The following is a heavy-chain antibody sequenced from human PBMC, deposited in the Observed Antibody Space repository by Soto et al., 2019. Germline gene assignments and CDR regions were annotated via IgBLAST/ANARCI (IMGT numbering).Heavy chain of an antibody. V-gene: IGHV1-69*13. CDR2: IIPIFGTA. J-gene: IGHJ4*02. CDR3: ATFHLGEGYCSGGSCYGGYFDY. Sequence: SVKVSCKASGGTFSSYAISWVRQAPGQGLEWMGGIIPIFGTANYAQKFQGRVTITADESTSTAYMELSSLRSEDTDVYYCATFHLGEGYCSGGSCYGGYFDYWGQGTLVTVSS. D-gene: IGHD2-15*01. CDR1: GGTFSSYA.